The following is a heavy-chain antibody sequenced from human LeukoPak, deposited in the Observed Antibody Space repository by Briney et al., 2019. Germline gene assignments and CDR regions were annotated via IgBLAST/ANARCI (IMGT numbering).Heavy chain of an antibody. Sequence: GRSLRLSCAASGFTFDDYAMHWVRQAPGKGLEWVSVISWNSGSIGYADSVKGRFTISRDNAKNSLYLQMNSLRAEDTALYYCAKDRELLWFGEGGFDYWGQGTLVTVSS. CDR2: ISWNSGSI. CDR3: AKDRELLWFGEGGFDY. J-gene: IGHJ4*02. D-gene: IGHD3-10*01. CDR1: GFTFDDYA. V-gene: IGHV3-9*01.